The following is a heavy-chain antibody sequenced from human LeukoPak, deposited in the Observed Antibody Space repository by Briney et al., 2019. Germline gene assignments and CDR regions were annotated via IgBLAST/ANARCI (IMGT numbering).Heavy chain of an antibody. J-gene: IGHJ4*02. CDR3: ATDIVSTSGYY. D-gene: IGHD5/OR15-5a*01. V-gene: IGHV3-11*01. CDR1: GFTFSDYY. Sequence: PGGSLRLSCAASGFTFSDYYRSWIRQAPGKGLEWVSYITSSGSAIYYADSVRGRFTISRDNARNSMFLHMDDLRAEDTAIYYCATDIVSTSGYYQGQGTLVTVSS. CDR2: ITSSGSAI.